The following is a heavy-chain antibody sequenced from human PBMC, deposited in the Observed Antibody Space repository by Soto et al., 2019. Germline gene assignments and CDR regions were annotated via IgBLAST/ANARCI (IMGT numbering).Heavy chain of an antibody. J-gene: IGHJ6*02. CDR2: ISYDGSNK. D-gene: IGHD6-6*01. Sequence: PGGSLRLSCAASGFTFSSYAMHWVRQAPGKGLEWVAVISYDGSNKYYADSVKGRFTISRDNSKNTLYLQMNSLRAEDTAVYYCARDLVAARSHYYYYYYGMDVWGQGTTVTVSS. V-gene: IGHV3-30-3*01. CDR1: GFTFSSYA. CDR3: ARDLVAARSHYYYYYYGMDV.